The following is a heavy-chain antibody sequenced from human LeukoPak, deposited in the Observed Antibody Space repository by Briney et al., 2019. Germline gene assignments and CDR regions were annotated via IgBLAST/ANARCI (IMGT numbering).Heavy chain of an antibody. CDR3: ARGFSDY. V-gene: IGHV4-59*07. Sequence: SDTLSLTCTVSGGSISSYYWTWTRQPPGKGLEWIGYIYYSGSTNYNPSLKSRVTISVDTSKNQFSLKLSSVTAADAAVYDCARGFSDYWGQGTLVTVSS. CDR1: GGSISSYY. CDR2: IYYSGST. J-gene: IGHJ4*02.